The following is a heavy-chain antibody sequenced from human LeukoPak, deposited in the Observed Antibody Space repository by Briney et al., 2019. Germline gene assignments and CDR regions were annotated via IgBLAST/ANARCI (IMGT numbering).Heavy chain of an antibody. CDR3: ARRGPYGSGSYYNDNGMDV. CDR2: IYTSGST. CDR1: GGSISSYY. V-gene: IGHV4-4*07. Sequence: SETLSLTCTVSGGSISSYYWSWIRQPAGKGLEWIGRIYTSGSTNYNPSLKSRVTMSVDTSKNQFSLKLSSVTAADTAVYYCARRGPYGSGSYYNDNGMDVWGQGTTVTVSS. D-gene: IGHD3-10*01. J-gene: IGHJ6*02.